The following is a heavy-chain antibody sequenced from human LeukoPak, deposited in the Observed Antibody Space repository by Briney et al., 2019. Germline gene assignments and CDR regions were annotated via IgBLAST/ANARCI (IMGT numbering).Heavy chain of an antibody. CDR3: ARGKVVAGTPGQNSWDY. CDR2: IHSSGST. J-gene: IGHJ4*02. V-gene: IGHV4-4*07. Sequence: SETLSLTCTVSGGSISSYYWNWIRQPAGKGLEWIGRIHSSGSTNYNPSLKSRVTVSVDTSKNQFSLKLSSVTAADTAVYYCARGKVVAGTPGQNSWDYWGQGTLATVSS. CDR1: GGSISSYY. D-gene: IGHD6-19*01.